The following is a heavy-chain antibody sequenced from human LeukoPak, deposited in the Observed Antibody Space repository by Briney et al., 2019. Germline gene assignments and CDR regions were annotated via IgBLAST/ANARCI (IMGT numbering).Heavy chain of an antibody. CDR2: INHSGST. CDR1: GGSFSGYY. Sequence: SGTLSLTCAVYGGSFSGYYWSWIRQPPGKGLEWIGEINHSGSTNYNPSLKSRVTTSVDTSKNQFCLKVTSLTAADTAVYYCARRYDSSRSPLNDWGRGNLITVSS. J-gene: IGHJ4*02. CDR3: ARRYDSSRSPLND. D-gene: IGHD3-10*01. V-gene: IGHV4-34*01.